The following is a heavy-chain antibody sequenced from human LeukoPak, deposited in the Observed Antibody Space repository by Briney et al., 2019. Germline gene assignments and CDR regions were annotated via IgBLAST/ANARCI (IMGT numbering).Heavy chain of an antibody. D-gene: IGHD1-20*01. J-gene: IGHJ4*02. CDR2: ISSSSSYI. Sequence: PGGSLRLSCAASGFTFSSYSMNWVRQAPGKGLEWASSISSSSSYIYYADSVKGRFTISRDNAKNSLYLQMNSLRAEDTAVYYCARGEEGNWNPFDYWGQGTLVTVSS. CDR1: GFTFSSYS. V-gene: IGHV3-21*01. CDR3: ARGEEGNWNPFDY.